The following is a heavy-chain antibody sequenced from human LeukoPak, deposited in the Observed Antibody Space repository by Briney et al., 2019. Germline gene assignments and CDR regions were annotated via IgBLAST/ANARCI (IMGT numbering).Heavy chain of an antibody. CDR2: ISGNGGST. CDR1: GFTFTASW. J-gene: IGHJ3*02. V-gene: IGHV3-64*01. CDR3: ARDVVAAGQRWRAFDI. Sequence: SGGSLRLSCAASGFTFTASWMNWVRQAPGKGLEYISTISGNGGSTYYANSVKGRFTISRDNSKNTLYLQMGSLRSDDMGVYYCARDVVAAGQRWRAFDIWGQGTVVTVSS. D-gene: IGHD6-13*01.